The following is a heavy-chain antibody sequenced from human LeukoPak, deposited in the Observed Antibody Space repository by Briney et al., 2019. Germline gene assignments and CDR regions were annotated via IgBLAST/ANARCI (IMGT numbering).Heavy chain of an antibody. CDR3: ARGPYTNGHYFDY. CDR1: GFTFSNYS. D-gene: IGHD6-19*01. CDR2: IGTTGSYI. J-gene: IGHJ4*02. V-gene: IGHV3-21*01. Sequence: GGSLRLSCAASGFTFSNYSMNWVRQAPGEGLEWVSSIGTTGSYIFYADSVKGRFTISRDNARNSLYLQMNSLRAEDTAVYYCARGPYTNGHYFDYWGQGALATVSS.